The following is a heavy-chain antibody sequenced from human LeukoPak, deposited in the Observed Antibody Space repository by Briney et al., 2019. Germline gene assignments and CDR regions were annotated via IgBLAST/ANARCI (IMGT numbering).Heavy chain of an antibody. J-gene: IGHJ4*02. Sequence: ASVKVSCKASGGTFSSYAISWVRQAPGQGLEWMGGIIPIFGTANYAQKFQGRVTITTDESTSTAYMELSSLRSEDTAVYYCARDLFKRRHCRSTSCPLVYWGQGTLVTVSS. CDR2: IIPIFGTA. D-gene: IGHD2-2*01. V-gene: IGHV1-69*05. CDR1: GGTFSSYA. CDR3: ARDLFKRRHCRSTSCPLVY.